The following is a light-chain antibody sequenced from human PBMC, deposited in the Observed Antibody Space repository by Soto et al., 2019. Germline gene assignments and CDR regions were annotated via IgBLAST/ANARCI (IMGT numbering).Light chain of an antibody. CDR1: SSDIGTYNL. Sequence: QSVLTQPASVSGSPGQSITISCTGTSSDIGTYNLVSWYQHHPGKAPKLLIYEATKWPSGVSLRFTGSKSDNTASLTISGLQAEDEDDYYCCSYTGPGTYVFGTGTKVTVL. CDR2: EAT. J-gene: IGLJ1*01. CDR3: CSYTGPGTYV. V-gene: IGLV2-23*01.